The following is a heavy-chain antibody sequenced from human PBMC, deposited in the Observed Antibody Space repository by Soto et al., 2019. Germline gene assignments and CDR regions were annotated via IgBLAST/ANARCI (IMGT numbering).Heavy chain of an antibody. CDR2: LYYSGST. CDR3: ARDVIRGVTRGLDV. D-gene: IGHD3-10*01. J-gene: IGHJ6*02. Sequence: QVQLQESGPGLVKPSETLSLTCTVSGGSISSYYWSWIRQPPGRGLEWIGYLYYSGSTNYNPSLKSRVTISVDTSKNQFSLKLSSVTAADKAVYYCARDVIRGVTRGLDVWGQGTTVTVSS. CDR1: GGSISSYY. V-gene: IGHV4-59*01.